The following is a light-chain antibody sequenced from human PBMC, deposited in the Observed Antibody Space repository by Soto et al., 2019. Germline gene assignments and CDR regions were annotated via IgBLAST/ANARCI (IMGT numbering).Light chain of an antibody. V-gene: IGLV2-11*01. CDR1: SGDVGGYNY. CDR2: DVT. Sequence: QSVLTQPRSVSGSLGQSVTISCTGTSGDVGGYNYVSWYQQYPDKAPKLIIYDVTKRPSGVPDRFSGSKSGNTASLTISGLQAEDEADYYCCSYAGSYTLVFGGGTQLTVL. CDR3: CSYAGSYTLV. J-gene: IGLJ2*01.